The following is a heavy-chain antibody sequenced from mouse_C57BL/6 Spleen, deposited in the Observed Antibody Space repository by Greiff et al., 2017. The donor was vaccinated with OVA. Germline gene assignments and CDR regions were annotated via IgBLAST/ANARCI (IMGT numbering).Heavy chain of an antibody. CDR3: ARKSYEGSTMDY. CDR2: IYPRSGNT. Sequence: QVHVKQSGAELARPGASVKLSCKASGYTFTSYGISWVKQRTGQGLEWIGEIYPRSGNTYYNEKFKGKATLTADKSSSTAYMELRSLTSEDSAVYFCARKSYEGSTMDYWGQGTSVTVSS. D-gene: IGHD2-12*01. V-gene: IGHV1-81*01. J-gene: IGHJ4*01. CDR1: GYTFTSYG.